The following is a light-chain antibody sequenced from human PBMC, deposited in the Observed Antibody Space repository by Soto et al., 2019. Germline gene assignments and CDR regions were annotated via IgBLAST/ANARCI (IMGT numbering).Light chain of an antibody. CDR1: QSIGRW. J-gene: IGKJ1*01. Sequence: DIQMTQSPSTLSASVGDTVTVTCRASQSIGRWLAWYQQKPGKAPKLLIFDASTLKNGVPARFSGSRSGPEFSLTISSLQPDDFATYYCQQYYSYWTFGQGTKVDIK. CDR2: DAS. V-gene: IGKV1-5*01. CDR3: QQYYSYWT.